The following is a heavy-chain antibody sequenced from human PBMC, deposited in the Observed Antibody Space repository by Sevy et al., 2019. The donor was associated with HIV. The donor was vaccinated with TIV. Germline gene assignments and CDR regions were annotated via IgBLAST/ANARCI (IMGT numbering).Heavy chain of an antibody. CDR1: GGSFSGYY. D-gene: IGHD2-15*01. CDR3: ARGYCSGGSCYSGVWFDP. J-gene: IGHJ5*02. Sequence: ETLSLTCAVYGGSFSGYYWSWIRQPPGKGLEWIGEINHSGSTNYNPSLKSRVTISVDTSKNQFSLKLSSVTAADTAVYYCARGYCSGGSCYSGVWFDPWGQGTLVTVSS. V-gene: IGHV4-34*01. CDR2: INHSGST.